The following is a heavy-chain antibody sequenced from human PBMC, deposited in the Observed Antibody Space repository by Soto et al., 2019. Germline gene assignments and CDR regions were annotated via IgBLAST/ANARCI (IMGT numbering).Heavy chain of an antibody. CDR2: IYSGGST. CDR1: GFTVSSSY. D-gene: IGHD3-22*01. CDR3: ARDARGGYLLDY. J-gene: IGHJ4*02. V-gene: IGHV3-53*02. Sequence: ELQLVETGGGLIQPGGSLRLSCAASGFTVSSSYMSWVRQAPGKGLEWVSVIYSGGSTYYADSVKGRFTISRDDSKNTLFLQMHSLRVEDTAVYYCARDARGGYLLDYWGQGTLVTVSS.